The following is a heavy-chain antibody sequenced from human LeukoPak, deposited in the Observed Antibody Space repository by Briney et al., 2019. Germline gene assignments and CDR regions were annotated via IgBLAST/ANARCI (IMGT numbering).Heavy chain of an antibody. CDR2: INPSGGST. Sequence: GASVEVSCKASGYTFTSYYMRWVRQAPGQGLEWMGIINPSGGSTSYAQKFQGRVTMTRDTSTSTVYMELSSLRSEDTAVYYCARGAVIWFGKAYGMDVWGQGTTVTVSS. V-gene: IGHV1-46*01. J-gene: IGHJ6*02. CDR3: ARGAVIWFGKAYGMDV. D-gene: IGHD3-10*01. CDR1: GYTFTSYY.